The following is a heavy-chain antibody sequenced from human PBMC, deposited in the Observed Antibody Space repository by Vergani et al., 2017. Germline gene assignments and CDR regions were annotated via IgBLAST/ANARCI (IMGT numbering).Heavy chain of an antibody. V-gene: IGHV1-2*02. J-gene: IGHJ6*02. Sequence: QVQLVQSGAEVKKPGASVKVSCKASGYTFTGYYMHWVRQAPGQGLEWMGWINPNSGGTNYAQKFQGRVTMTRDTSISTAYMELSRLRSDDTAVYYCARDLWELTDHDYYHYGMDVWGQGTTVTVSS. D-gene: IGHD1-26*01. CDR2: INPNSGGT. CDR1: GYTFTGYY. CDR3: ARDLWELTDHDYYHYGMDV.